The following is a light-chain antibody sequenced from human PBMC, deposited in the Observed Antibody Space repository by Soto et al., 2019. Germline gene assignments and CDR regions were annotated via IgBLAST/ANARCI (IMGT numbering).Light chain of an antibody. J-gene: IGKJ5*01. CDR2: GAS. CDR1: QSVGSH. Sequence: EIVMTQSPATLSVSPGERATLSCRASQSVGSHLAWYQQRPGQAPRLLIYGASYRATGISARFSGSGSGTDFTLTISSLQSEDFAVYYCQQYDNWPPFTFGPGTRLEIK. V-gene: IGKV3-15*01. CDR3: QQYDNWPPFT.